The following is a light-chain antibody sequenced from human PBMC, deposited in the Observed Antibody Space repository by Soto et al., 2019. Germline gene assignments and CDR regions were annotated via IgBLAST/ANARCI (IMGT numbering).Light chain of an antibody. V-gene: IGKV3-11*01. CDR2: AAS. Sequence: EIVLTQSPATLSLSPGERATLSCRASRSVGNNLAWYQKKPGQAPGLLIYAASTRATGIPARFSGSGSGTDFTLTISSLEPEDFAVYYCHQRQSWPRTFGQGTTVDI. CDR1: RSVGNN. CDR3: HQRQSWPRT. J-gene: IGKJ1*01.